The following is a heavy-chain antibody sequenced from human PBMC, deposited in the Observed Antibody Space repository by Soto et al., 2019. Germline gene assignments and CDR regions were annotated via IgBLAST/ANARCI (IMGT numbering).Heavy chain of an antibody. CDR2: ISASGGTT. J-gene: IGHJ5*02. CDR1: GFIFSSYA. D-gene: IGHD6-13*01. CDR3: ARDLGSWHGWFDP. V-gene: IGHV3-23*01. Sequence: EVQLLESGGDLVQPGGSLRLSCTASGFIFSSYAMSWVRQAPGKGLEWVSVISASGGTTLYADTVKGRFTVSRDNPKNTLYLHMNSLRADDTAVYHCARDLGSWHGWFDPWGQGTLVTVSS.